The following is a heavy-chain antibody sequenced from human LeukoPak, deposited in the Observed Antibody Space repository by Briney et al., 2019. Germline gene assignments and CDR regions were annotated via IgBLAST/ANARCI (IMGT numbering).Heavy chain of an antibody. V-gene: IGHV4-34*01. Sequence: SEILSLTCTVSGDSLRSYYWRWVRQPPGQGLEGVGEINHSGSTNYNPSLKSRVTISVDTSKNQFSLKLSSVTAADTAVYYCASRKPCYYYYMDVWGKVTTVTVAS. CDR1: GDSLRSYY. CDR3: ASRKPCYYYYMDV. CDR2: INHSGST. J-gene: IGHJ6*03.